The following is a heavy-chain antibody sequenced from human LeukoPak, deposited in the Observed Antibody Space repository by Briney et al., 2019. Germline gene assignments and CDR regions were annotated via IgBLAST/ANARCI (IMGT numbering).Heavy chain of an antibody. J-gene: IGHJ5*02. Sequence: GGSLRLSCAASGLTGSHNYVSWVRQAPGKGLEWVSAIHTSGDTCYADSVKGRFTISRDTSKNTLYLQINSLRIEDTAVYYCIVFGDSNHWGQGTLVTVSS. CDR2: IHTSGDT. CDR1: GLTGSHNY. D-gene: IGHD4-17*01. V-gene: IGHV3-53*01. CDR3: IVFGDSNH.